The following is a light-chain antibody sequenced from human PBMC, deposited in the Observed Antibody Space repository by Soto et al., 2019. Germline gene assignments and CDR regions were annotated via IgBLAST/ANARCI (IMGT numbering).Light chain of an antibody. J-gene: IGKJ4*01. V-gene: IGKV3-15*01. Sequence: EIVMTQSPATLSVSPGERVTLSCRASQSVSSNLAWYQQKPGQAPRLLIYGASTRATGVPARFSGSGSATEFTLTINSLQSEDFAVYYCQQCHNWPRRLTFGGGTKVEIK. CDR2: GAS. CDR3: QQCHNWPRRLT. CDR1: QSVSSN.